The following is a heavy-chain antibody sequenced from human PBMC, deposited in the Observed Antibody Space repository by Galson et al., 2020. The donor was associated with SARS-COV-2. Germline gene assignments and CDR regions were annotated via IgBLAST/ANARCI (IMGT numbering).Heavy chain of an antibody. CDR3: ARDEGIRGYNYGRLYYGMDV. J-gene: IGHJ6*02. V-gene: IGHV3-21*01. CDR2: ISTSSSYT. D-gene: IGHD5-18*01. Sequence: GESLKISCAASGFPFSTYSMNWVRLAPGKGLEWVSSISTSSSYTYYVDSVKGRFSIPRDNPRNSLYLQMNSLRAEDTAVYYCARDEGIRGYNYGRLYYGMDVWGQETTVTVSS. CDR1: GFPFSTYS.